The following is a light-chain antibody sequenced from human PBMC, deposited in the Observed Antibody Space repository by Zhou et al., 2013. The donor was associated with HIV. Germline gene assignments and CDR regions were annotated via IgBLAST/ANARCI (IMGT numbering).Light chain of an antibody. CDR3: QQYNNWPPST. CDR2: GAS. J-gene: IGKJ2*01. Sequence: EIVLTQSPGTLSLSPGERATLSCRASQSVGSSYLAWYQQKFGQAPRLLIYGASTRATGIPARFSGSGSGTEFTLTISSLQSEDFAVYYCQQYNNWPPSTFGLGTKLEIK. V-gene: IGKV3-15*01. CDR1: QSVGSSY.